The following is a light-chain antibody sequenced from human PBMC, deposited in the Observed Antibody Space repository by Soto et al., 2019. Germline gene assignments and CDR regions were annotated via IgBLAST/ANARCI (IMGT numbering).Light chain of an antibody. J-gene: IGKJ1*01. V-gene: IGKV3-15*01. Sequence: EIVMTQSPATLSVSPGERATLSCRASQSVSSNLAWYQQKPGQAPRLLIYGASTRATGIPARFSGSGSVTEFTLTISSMQSEDFAVYYCQQDNNWPPWTCGQGTNVEIK. CDR2: GAS. CDR3: QQDNNWPPWT. CDR1: QSVSSN.